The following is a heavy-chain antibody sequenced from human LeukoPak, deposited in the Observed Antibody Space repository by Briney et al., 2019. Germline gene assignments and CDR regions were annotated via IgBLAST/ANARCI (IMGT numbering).Heavy chain of an antibody. Sequence: SVKVSCKASGGTFSSYAISWVRQAPGQGLEWMGGIIPIFGTANYAQKFQGRVTITADKSTSTAYMELSSLRPEDTAVYYCASQQDYYGSGRDDWFDPWGQGTLVTVSS. CDR2: IIPIFGTA. V-gene: IGHV1-69*06. CDR3: ASQQDYYGSGRDDWFDP. J-gene: IGHJ5*02. D-gene: IGHD3-10*01. CDR1: GGTFSSYA.